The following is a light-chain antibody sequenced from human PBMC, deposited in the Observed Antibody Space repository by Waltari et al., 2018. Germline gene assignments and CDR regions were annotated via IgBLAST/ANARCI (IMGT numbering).Light chain of an antibody. CDR1: QSVNTD. CDR2: GAY. V-gene: IGKV3-15*01. Sequence: VMTQSPGTLSVSPGASATLSCMASQSVNTDLAWYQQKPGQPPRLLIYGAYTRATGVPGRFSASGSGIEFTLTISGLQSEDAAVYFCQQYNSWPPSPTFGQGTKLEIK. J-gene: IGKJ2*01. CDR3: QQYNSWPPSPT.